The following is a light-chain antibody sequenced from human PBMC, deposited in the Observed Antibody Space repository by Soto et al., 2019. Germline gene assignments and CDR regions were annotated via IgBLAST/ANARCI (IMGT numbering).Light chain of an antibody. J-gene: IGLJ3*02. CDR1: SSDVGAYNY. V-gene: IGLV2-8*01. Sequence: QSALTQPPSASGSPGQSVTISCTGTSSDVGAYNYVSWYQQYPGKAPKLMIYEVTKRPSGVPDRFSGSKSDKTASLTVSGLLPEDEADYYCTSYAGSNIWVFGGGTKVTVL. CDR2: EVT. CDR3: TSYAGSNIWV.